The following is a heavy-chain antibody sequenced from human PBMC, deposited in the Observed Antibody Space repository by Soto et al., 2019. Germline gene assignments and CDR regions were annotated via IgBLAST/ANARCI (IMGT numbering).Heavy chain of an antibody. V-gene: IGHV1-46*04. J-gene: IGHJ4*02. D-gene: IGHD2-21*02. CDR1: GDTFTDYY. Sequence: QVQLVQSGAEVKKPGASVKVSCKASGDTFTDYYIHWVRQAPGQGLEWMGTVNPSGGHTTYAQHSRGGRPMTTTTSPRSLYVELTSLTAEEPAVYYFARGGPVVVVTAALDYWGQGTLVTVSS. CDR3: ARGGPVVVVTAALDY. CDR2: VNPSGGHT.